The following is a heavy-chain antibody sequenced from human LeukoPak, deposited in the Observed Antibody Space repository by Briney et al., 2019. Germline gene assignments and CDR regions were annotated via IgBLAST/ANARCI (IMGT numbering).Heavy chain of an antibody. Sequence: ASVKVSCKASGYTFTSYYMHWVRQAPGQGLEWMGIINPSGGSTSYAQKFQGRVTMTRDTSTSTVYMELSSLRSEDTAVYYCARDQGTTVVTQDNWFDPWGQGTLVTVSS. CDR3: ARDQGTTVVTQDNWFDP. V-gene: IGHV1-46*01. J-gene: IGHJ5*02. CDR1: GYTFTSYY. D-gene: IGHD4-23*01. CDR2: INPSGGST.